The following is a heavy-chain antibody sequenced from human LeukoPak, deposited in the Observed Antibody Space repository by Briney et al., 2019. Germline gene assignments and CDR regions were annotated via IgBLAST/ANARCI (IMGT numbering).Heavy chain of an antibody. CDR2: IYYSGST. CDR1: GGSISSYY. V-gene: IGHV4-59*01. D-gene: IGHD3-22*01. J-gene: IGHJ4*02. Sequence: PSETLSLTCTVSGGSISSYYWGWIRQPPGKGLEWIGYIYYSGSTSYNPSLKSRVTISVDTSKNQFSLKLSSVTAADTAVYYCARGSRDYYDSSGYYWPYWGQGTLVTVSS. CDR3: ARGSRDYYDSSGYYWPY.